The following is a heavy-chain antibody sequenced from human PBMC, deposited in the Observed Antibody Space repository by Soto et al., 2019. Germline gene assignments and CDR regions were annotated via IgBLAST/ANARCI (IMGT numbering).Heavy chain of an antibody. CDR2: ISGSGTYT. CDR1: GFTVSDHY. CDR3: SRSSGWRQVVGYTYGLDV. Sequence: QVQLVESGGGLVKPGGSLRLSCAVSGFTVSDHYMTWIRQAPGKGLEWVSYISGSGTYTNYADSVKGRFIISRDTAQNSLWLQLNSLRAEDTAVYYCSRSSGWRQVVGYTYGLDVWGQGTAVTVSS. V-gene: IGHV3-11*06. J-gene: IGHJ6*02. D-gene: IGHD3-16*02.